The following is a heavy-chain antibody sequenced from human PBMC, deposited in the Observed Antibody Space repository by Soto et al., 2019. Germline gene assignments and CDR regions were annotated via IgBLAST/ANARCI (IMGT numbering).Heavy chain of an antibody. CDR2: INERGGST. D-gene: IGHD1-1*01. Sequence: EVQLLESGGGLVQPGGSLRLSCADSGFTFSTYALRWVRQAPGKGLEWVSAINERGGSTYYADSVKGRFTISRDNSKNTLYLQMNSLRAEDTALYYYAKDKSGTTAFDIWGQGTMVTVSS. V-gene: IGHV3-23*01. CDR3: AKDKSGTTAFDI. CDR1: GFTFSTYA. J-gene: IGHJ3*02.